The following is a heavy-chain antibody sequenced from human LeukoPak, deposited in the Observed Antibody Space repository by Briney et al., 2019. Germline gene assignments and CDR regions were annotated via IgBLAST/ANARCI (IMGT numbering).Heavy chain of an antibody. Sequence: ASVKVSCKASGYTFTSYDINWVRQATGQGLEWMGWISAYDGNTNYAQKLQGRVTMTTDTSTSTAYMELRSLRSDDTAVYYCARDYYDSSGFLGNDYWGQGTLVTVSS. J-gene: IGHJ4*02. V-gene: IGHV1-18*01. CDR3: ARDYYDSSGFLGNDY. D-gene: IGHD3-22*01. CDR1: GYTFTSYD. CDR2: ISAYDGNT.